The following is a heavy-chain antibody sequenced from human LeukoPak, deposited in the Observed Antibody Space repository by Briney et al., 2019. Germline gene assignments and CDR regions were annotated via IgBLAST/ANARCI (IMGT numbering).Heavy chain of an antibody. CDR1: GYTFAGYY. CDR2: INPNSGGT. CDR3: ARDSYGDYSSYYAFDI. J-gene: IGHJ3*02. V-gene: IGHV1-2*02. D-gene: IGHD4-17*01. Sequence: GASVKVSCKASGYTFAGYYMHWVRQAPGQGLEWMGWINPNSGGTNYAQKFQGRVTMTRDTSISTAYMELSRLRSEDTAVYYCARDSYGDYSSYYAFDIWGQGTMVTVSS.